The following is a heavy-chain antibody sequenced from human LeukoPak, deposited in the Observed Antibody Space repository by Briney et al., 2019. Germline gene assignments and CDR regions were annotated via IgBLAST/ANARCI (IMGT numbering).Heavy chain of an antibody. CDR3: ASAREVSEGYFDY. V-gene: IGHV1-18*01. J-gene: IGHJ4*02. Sequence: GASVKVSCKASGYTFTSYGISWVRQAPGQGLEWMGWISAYNGNTNYAQKLQGRVTMTTDTSTSTAYMELASLSSQDTAIYYCASAREVSEGYFDYWGQGTLVTVSS. CDR1: GYTFTSYG. CDR2: ISAYNGNT.